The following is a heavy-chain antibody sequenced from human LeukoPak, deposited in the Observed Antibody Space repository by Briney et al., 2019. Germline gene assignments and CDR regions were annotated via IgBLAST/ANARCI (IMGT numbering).Heavy chain of an antibody. J-gene: IGHJ4*02. Sequence: PGGSLRLSCEVSGFTFSSYWMRWVRQAPGKGLEGVVNMKPDGSEKYYVDSVKGRFTISRDNSKNSLYLQMNSLRAEDTAVYYCARDPRQSHLVYTTGDYWGQGTLVTVSS. CDR1: GFTFSSYW. CDR2: MKPDGSEK. V-gene: IGHV3-7*01. CDR3: ARDPRQSHLVYTTGDY. D-gene: IGHD2-2*02.